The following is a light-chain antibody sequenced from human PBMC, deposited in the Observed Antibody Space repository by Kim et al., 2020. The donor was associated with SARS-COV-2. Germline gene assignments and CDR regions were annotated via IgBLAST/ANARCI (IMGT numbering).Light chain of an antibody. V-gene: IGKV3-20*01. Sequence: PGERATLSCRASQSVSSNYVAWYQQKRRQAPRLLIYGTSRRATGIPDRFSGSGSRTDFTLTISRLEPEDFAVYYCQQYGNSPETFGQGTKLEI. J-gene: IGKJ2*01. CDR1: QSVSSNY. CDR2: GTS. CDR3: QQYGNSPET.